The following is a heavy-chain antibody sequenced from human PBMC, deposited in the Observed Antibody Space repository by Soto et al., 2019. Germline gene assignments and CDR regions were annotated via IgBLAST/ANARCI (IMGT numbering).Heavy chain of an antibody. D-gene: IGHD6-19*01. CDR2: IYYSGST. CDR3: ARHSSGWTLDY. V-gene: IGHV4-61*01. CDR1: GGSVSSSSYY. Sequence: SETLSLTCTVSGGSVSSSSYYWSWIRQPPGKGLEWIGYIYYSGSTNYNPSLKSRVTISVDTSKNQFSLKLSSVTAADTAVYYCARHSSGWTLDYWGQGTLVTVSS. J-gene: IGHJ4*02.